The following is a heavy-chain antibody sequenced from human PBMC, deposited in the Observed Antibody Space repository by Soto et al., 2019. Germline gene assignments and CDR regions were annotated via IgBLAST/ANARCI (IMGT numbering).Heavy chain of an antibody. D-gene: IGHD4-17*01. J-gene: IGHJ4*02. CDR3: TTSQFQYYGDYEDDY. Sequence: EVQLVESGGGLVKPGGSLRLSCAASGFTFSNAWMSWVRQAPGKGLEWVGRIKSKTDGGTTDYAAPVKGRFTISRDDSKNTLYLQMNSLQTEDTAVYYCTTSQFQYYGDYEDDYWGQGTLVTVSS. V-gene: IGHV3-15*01. CDR2: IKSKTDGGTT. CDR1: GFTFSNAW.